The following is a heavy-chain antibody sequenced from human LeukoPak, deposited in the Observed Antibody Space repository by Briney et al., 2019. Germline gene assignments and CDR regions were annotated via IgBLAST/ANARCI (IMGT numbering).Heavy chain of an antibody. J-gene: IGHJ4*02. CDR3: ARLATGYPFDY. V-gene: IGHV5-51*01. Sequence: WIRRPPGKGLEWMGIIYPGDSDTRYSPSFQGQVTISADKSISTAYLQWSSLKASDTAMYYCARLATGYPFDYWGQGTLVTVSS. CDR2: IYPGDSDT. D-gene: IGHD3-9*01.